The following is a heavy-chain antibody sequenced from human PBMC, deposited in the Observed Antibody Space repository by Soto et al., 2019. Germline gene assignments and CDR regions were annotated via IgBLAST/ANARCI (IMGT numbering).Heavy chain of an antibody. V-gene: IGHV1-69*13. D-gene: IGHD2-21*02. J-gene: IGHJ4*02. CDR1: GGTFSSYA. CDR2: IIPIFGTA. Sequence: GASVKVSCKASGGTFSSYAISWVRQAPGQGLEWMGGIIPIFGTANYAQKFQGRVTITADESTSTAYMELSSLRSEDTAVYYCARAYCGGDCYSRVYSDYWGQGTLVTVSS. CDR3: ARAYCGGDCYSRVYSDY.